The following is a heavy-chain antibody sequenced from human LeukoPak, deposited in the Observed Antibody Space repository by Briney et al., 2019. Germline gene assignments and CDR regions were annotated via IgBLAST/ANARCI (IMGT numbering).Heavy chain of an antibody. V-gene: IGHV3-48*01. J-gene: IGHJ4*02. D-gene: IGHD6-6*01. CDR3: TRGGAARPDY. CDR1: GFTFSSYG. CDR2: ISSSSSTI. Sequence: GGSLRLSCAASGFTFSSYGIDWVRQAPGKGLEWVSYISSSSSTIYYANSVKGRFTISRDNAKNSLFLQMNSPRAEDTAVYYCTRGGAARPDYWGQGTLVTVSS.